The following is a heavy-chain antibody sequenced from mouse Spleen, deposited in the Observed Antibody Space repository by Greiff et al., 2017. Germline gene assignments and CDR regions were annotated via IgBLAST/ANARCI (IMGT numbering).Heavy chain of an antibody. CDR1: GYTFTNYW. D-gene: IGHD1-1*01. CDR3: ARGATVVGGHAMDY. CDR2: IYPGGGYT. J-gene: IGHJ4*01. Sequence: QVQLQQSGAELVRPGTSVKMSCKASGYTFTNYWIGWAKQRPGHGLEWIGDIYPGGGYTNYNEKFKGKATLTADKSSSTAYMQFSSLTSEDSAIYYCARGATVVGGHAMDYWGQGTSVTVSS. V-gene: IGHV1-63*01.